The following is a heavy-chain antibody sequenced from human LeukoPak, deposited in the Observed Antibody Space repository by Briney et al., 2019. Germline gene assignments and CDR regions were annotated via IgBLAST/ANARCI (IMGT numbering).Heavy chain of an antibody. J-gene: IGHJ5*02. V-gene: IGHV3-23*01. CDR1: GFTFSSYA. Sequence: GGSLRLSCAVSGFTFSSYAMNWVRQAPGKGLEWVSAISGSGVNTDHADSVKGRFTISRDNSKNTLYLQMNSLRVEDTAVYYCARASSGRHKNWFDPWGQGTLVTVSS. CDR2: ISGSGVNT. D-gene: IGHD3-10*01. CDR3: ARASSGRHKNWFDP.